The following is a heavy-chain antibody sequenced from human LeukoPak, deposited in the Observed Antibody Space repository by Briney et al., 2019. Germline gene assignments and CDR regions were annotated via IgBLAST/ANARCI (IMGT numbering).Heavy chain of an antibody. V-gene: IGHV1-18*01. CDR1: GYTXINYG. D-gene: IGHD3-10*01. CDR2: ISAYNSAYNGNT. CDR3: AREYGSGSYTGIDY. J-gene: IGHJ4*02. Sequence: ASVKVSCKASGYTXINYGITGVRQAPGQGLEWMGWISAYNSAYNGNTHYAQKLQGRGTMTTDTSTNTGYMELRSLRSDDTAVYYCAREYGSGSYTGIDYWGQGTLVTVSS.